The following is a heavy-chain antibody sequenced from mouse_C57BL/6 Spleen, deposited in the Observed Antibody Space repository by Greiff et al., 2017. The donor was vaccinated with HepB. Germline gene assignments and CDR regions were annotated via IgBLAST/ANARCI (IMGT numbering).Heavy chain of an antibody. CDR3: ARTGKRDAMDY. V-gene: IGHV5-16*01. CDR2: INYDGSST. D-gene: IGHD4-1*01. Sequence: EVQRVESEGGLVQPGSSMKLSCTASGFTFSDYYMAWVRQVPEKGLEWVANINYDGSSTYYLDSLKSRFIISRDNAKNILYLQMSSLKSEDTATYYCARTGKRDAMDYWGQGTSVTVSS. J-gene: IGHJ4*01. CDR1: GFTFSDYY.